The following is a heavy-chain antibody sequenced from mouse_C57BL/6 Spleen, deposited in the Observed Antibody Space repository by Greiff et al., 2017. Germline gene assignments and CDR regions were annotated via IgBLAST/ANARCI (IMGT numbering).Heavy chain of an antibody. D-gene: IGHD2-3*01. J-gene: IGHJ3*01. CDR1: GYTFTDYN. CDR2: INPNNGGT. Sequence: EVKLMESGPELVKPGASVKMSCKASGYTFTDYNMHWVKQSHGKSLEWIGYINPNNGGTSYNQKFKGKATLTVNKSSSTAYMELRSLTSEDSAVYYWARMGGPGGFAYWGQGTLVTVSA. V-gene: IGHV1-22*01. CDR3: ARMGGPGGFAY.